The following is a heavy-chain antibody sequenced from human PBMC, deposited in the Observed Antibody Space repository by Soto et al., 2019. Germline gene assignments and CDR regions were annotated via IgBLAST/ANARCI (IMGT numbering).Heavy chain of an antibody. V-gene: IGHV4-30-4*01. Sequence: PSETLSLTCTVSGGSISSGDYYWSWIRQPPGKGLEWIGYIYYSGSTYYNPSLKSRVTMSVDTSKNQFSLKLSSVTAADTAVYYCVLTFWSGYDHFDYWGQGTLVTVSS. J-gene: IGHJ4*02. D-gene: IGHD3-3*01. CDR1: GGSISSGDYY. CDR2: IYYSGST. CDR3: VLTFWSGYDHFDY.